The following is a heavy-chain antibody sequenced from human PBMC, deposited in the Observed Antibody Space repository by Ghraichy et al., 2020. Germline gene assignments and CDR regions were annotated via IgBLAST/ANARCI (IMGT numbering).Heavy chain of an antibody. Sequence: GGSLRLSCAASGFTFSSYDMHWVRQAPGKGLEWVAVIWYDGSNKYYADSVKGRFTISRDNSKNTLYLQMNSLRAEDTAVYYCARDPFTISPSYYGMDVWGQGTTVTVSS. D-gene: IGHD3-3*01. CDR1: GFTFSSYD. V-gene: IGHV3-33*08. CDR3: ARDPFTISPSYYGMDV. CDR2: IWYDGSNK. J-gene: IGHJ6*02.